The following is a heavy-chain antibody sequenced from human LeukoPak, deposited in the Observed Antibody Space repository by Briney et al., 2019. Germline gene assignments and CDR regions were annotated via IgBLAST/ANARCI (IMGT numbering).Heavy chain of an antibody. Sequence: SETLSLTCTVSGGSISSYYWGWIRQPPGKGLEWIGSIYHSGSTYYNPSLKSRVTISVDTSKNQFSLKLSSVTAADTAVYYCAREITGTPNWFDPWGQGTLVTVSS. CDR1: GGSISSYY. CDR3: AREITGTPNWFDP. D-gene: IGHD1-20*01. CDR2: IYHSGST. J-gene: IGHJ5*02. V-gene: IGHV4-38-2*02.